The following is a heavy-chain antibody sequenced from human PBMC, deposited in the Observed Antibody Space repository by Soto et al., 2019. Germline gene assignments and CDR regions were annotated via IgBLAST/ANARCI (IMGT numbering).Heavy chain of an antibody. CDR1: GFGFSANA. Sequence: DVHLLESGGGLVQPGGSLRLSGVASGFGFSANALTWVRQAPGKGLEWVSSILHIGDSAYYADSVKGRFTISRDNSKSTLYLQMNSLRAEDTAVYYCARRGLSNNDYWGQGTLVTVSS. CDR3: ARRGLSNNDY. CDR2: ILHIGDSA. D-gene: IGHD1-1*01. J-gene: IGHJ4*02. V-gene: IGHV3-23*01.